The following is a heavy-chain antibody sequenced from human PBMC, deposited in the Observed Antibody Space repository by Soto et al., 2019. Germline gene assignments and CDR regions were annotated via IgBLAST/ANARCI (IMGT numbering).Heavy chain of an antibody. V-gene: IGHV3-23*01. CDR3: ARRGSVSYYDY. CDR2: ISGSGGST. Sequence: EVQLLESGGGLVQPGGSLRLSCAASGFTFSSYARRWVRQAPVKGLEWVSAISGSGGSTYYADSVKGRFTISRDNSKNTLYRQMNSLRAEDTAVYYCARRGSVSYYDYWGQGTLVTVSS. CDR1: GFTFSSYA. J-gene: IGHJ4*02. D-gene: IGHD6-19*01.